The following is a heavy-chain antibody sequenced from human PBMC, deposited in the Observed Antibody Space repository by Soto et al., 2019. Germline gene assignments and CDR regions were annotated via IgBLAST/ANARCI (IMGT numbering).Heavy chain of an antibody. D-gene: IGHD2-15*01. J-gene: IGHJ4*02. CDR3: AGGSGYCSGGSCSPWY. V-gene: IGHV4-34*01. Sequence: ETLSLTCAVYGGSFSGYYWSWIRQPPGKGLEWIGEINHSGSTNYNPSLKSRVTISVDTSKNQFSLKLSSVTAADTAVYYCAGGSGYCSGGSCSPWYWGQGTLVTVSS. CDR2: INHSGST. CDR1: GGSFSGYY.